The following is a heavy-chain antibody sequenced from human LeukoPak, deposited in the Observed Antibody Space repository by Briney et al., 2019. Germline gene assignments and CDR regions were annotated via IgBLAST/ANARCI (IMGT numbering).Heavy chain of an antibody. CDR1: GGSFSGYY. CDR2: INHSGST. V-gene: IGHV4-34*01. D-gene: IGHD2-21*02. Sequence: SETLSPTCAVYGGSFSGYYWSWIRQPPGKGLEWIGEINHSGSTNYNPSLKSRVTISVDTSKNQFSLKLSSVTAADTAVYYCARILPAPYCGGDCYPQGPDAFDIWGQGTMVTVSS. CDR3: ARILPAPYCGGDCYPQGPDAFDI. J-gene: IGHJ3*02.